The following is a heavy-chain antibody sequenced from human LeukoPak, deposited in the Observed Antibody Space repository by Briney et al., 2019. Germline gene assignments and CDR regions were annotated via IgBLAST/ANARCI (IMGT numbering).Heavy chain of an antibody. CDR2: ISWNSADP. V-gene: IGHV3-9*01. J-gene: IGHJ6*03. CDR1: GFNFDNYA. CDR3: ARFAAGGSYYYYMDV. D-gene: IGHD3-10*01. Sequence: PGGSLRLSCAASGFNFDNYAIHWVRQGPGEGLHWVSGISWNSADPVYADSVKGRFTISRDNAKNSLYLQMNSLRADDTAVYYCARFAAGGSYYYYMDVWGKGTTVTVSS.